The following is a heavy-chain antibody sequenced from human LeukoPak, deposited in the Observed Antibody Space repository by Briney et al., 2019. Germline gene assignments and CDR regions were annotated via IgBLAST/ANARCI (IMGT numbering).Heavy chain of an antibody. CDR2: IKQDGSKK. J-gene: IGHJ3*02. V-gene: IGHV3-7*01. CDR3: ARDSPKQWLVTDAFDI. CDR1: GFPFSSYW. D-gene: IGHD6-19*01. Sequence: GSLRLSCVASGFPFSSYWMTWVRQAPGKGLEWVANIKQDGSKKSYVDSVKGRFTISRDNAKNSLYLQMNSLRAEDTAVYYCARDSPKQWLVTDAFDIWGQGTMVTVSS.